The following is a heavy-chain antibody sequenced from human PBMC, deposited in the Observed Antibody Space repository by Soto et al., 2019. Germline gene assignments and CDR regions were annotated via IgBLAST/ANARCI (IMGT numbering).Heavy chain of an antibody. CDR1: GGTFSSYA. CDR2: IIPIFGTA. V-gene: IGHV1-69*13. J-gene: IGHJ6*02. CDR3: ARVNNYYYGMDV. Sequence: SVKVSCKASGGTFSSYAISWVRQAPGQGLEWMGGIIPIFGTANYAQRFQGRVTITADESTSTAYMELSSLRSEDTAVYYCARVNNYYYGMDVWGQGTTVTVSS.